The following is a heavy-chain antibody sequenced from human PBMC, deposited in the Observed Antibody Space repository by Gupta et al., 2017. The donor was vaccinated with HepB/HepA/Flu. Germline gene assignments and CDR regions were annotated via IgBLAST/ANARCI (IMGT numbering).Heavy chain of an antibody. CDR2: ISSSSTYT. V-gene: IGHV3-21*02. D-gene: IGHD6-6*01. CDR3: ARDRWQVVPSRSDAFDM. CDR1: TFTFSSYS. J-gene: IGHJ3*02. Sequence: DVQLVESGGGLVKPGGSLRLSCAASTFTFSSYSMNWVRQAPGKGLEWVSFISSSSTYTYYTDSVKCRFTISRDNAKNSLYLQMNSLRAEDTAVYYCARDRWQVVPSRSDAFDMWGQGTTVTVSP.